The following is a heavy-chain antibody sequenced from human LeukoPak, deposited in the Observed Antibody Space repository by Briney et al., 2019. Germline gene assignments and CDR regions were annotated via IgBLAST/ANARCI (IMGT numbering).Heavy chain of an antibody. CDR3: ARDGLDYYDSSGYYNWFDP. D-gene: IGHD3-22*01. CDR2: ICYSGTT. Sequence: SETLSLTCTVSGGSISRTSSCWGWIRQPPGKGLEWIGSICYSGTTYYNPSHQSRVTMSVDTPKNQFSLKLSSVTAADTAVYYCARDGLDYYDSSGYYNWFDPWGQGTLVTVSS. CDR1: GGSISRTSSC. J-gene: IGHJ5*02. V-gene: IGHV4-39*07.